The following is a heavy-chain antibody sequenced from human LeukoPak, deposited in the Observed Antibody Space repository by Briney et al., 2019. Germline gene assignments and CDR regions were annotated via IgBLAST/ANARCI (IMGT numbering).Heavy chain of an antibody. Sequence: GGSLRLSCAASGFTFSTYWMTWVRQAPRKGLEWVANIKEDGSREYYVDSVKGRFTISRDNAKNSLYLQMDSLTAEDTAVYYCARDSPGYGAYVSWGQGTLVSVSS. V-gene: IGHV3-7*01. CDR3: ARDSPGYGAYVS. D-gene: IGHD5-12*01. CDR2: IKEDGSRE. J-gene: IGHJ1*01. CDR1: GFTFSTYW.